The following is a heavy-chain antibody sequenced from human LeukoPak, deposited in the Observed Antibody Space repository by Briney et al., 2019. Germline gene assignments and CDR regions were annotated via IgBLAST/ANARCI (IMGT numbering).Heavy chain of an antibody. D-gene: IGHD6-19*01. J-gene: IGHJ5*02. CDR1: GGSISSDSYY. CDR2: IYTSGST. V-gene: IGHV4-61*02. CDR3: ARSQARLGWFDP. Sequence: PSETLSLTCTVSGGSISSDSYYWNWIRQPAGKGLEWIGRIYTSGSTNYNPSLKSRVTISVDTSKNQFSLKLSSVTAADTAVYYCARSQARLGWFDPWGQGALVTVSS.